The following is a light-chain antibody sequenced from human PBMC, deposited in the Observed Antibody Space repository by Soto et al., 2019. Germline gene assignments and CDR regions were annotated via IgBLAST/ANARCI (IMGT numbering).Light chain of an antibody. J-gene: IGLJ1*01. Sequence: QSWLTHPPSSSGSPGRSVAISCTGTSSDVGGYNYVSWYQQHPGKAPKLMIYEVNKRPSGVPDRFSGSKSGNTASLTVSGLQAEDEADYYCSSYAGSSNVFGTGTKVTVL. CDR1: SSDVGGYNY. V-gene: IGLV2-8*01. CDR3: SSYAGSSNV. CDR2: EVN.